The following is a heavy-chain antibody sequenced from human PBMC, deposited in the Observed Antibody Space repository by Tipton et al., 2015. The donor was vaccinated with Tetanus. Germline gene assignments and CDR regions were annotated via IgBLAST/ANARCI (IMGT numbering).Heavy chain of an antibody. CDR3: AREDGGPTLDYFDS. CDR1: GFNFKTLG. V-gene: IGHV3-48*02. CDR2: ISSSGTTM. Sequence: SLRLSCAASGFNFKTLGINWVRQAPGKGLEWISYISSSGTTMYYADSVKGRFTISRDNAKNSLFLQMNSLRDEDTAVYYCAREDGGPTLDYFDSWGQGALVIVSS. J-gene: IGHJ4*02. D-gene: IGHD3-16*01.